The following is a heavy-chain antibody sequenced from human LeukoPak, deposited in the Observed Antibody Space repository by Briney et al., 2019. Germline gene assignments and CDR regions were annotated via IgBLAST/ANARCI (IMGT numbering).Heavy chain of an antibody. CDR2: LSASGGTT. J-gene: IGHJ5*02. Sequence: GGSLRLSCAASGFIFSSYAMTWVRQAPGKGLEWVSALSASGGTTYYADSVKGRFTTSRDNSKNTLYLHMNSLRAEDTAVYYCAKLPREYCSSTSCPNWFDTWGQGTLVTVSS. CDR3: AKLPREYCSSTSCPNWFDT. CDR1: GFIFSSYA. D-gene: IGHD2-2*01. V-gene: IGHV3-23*01.